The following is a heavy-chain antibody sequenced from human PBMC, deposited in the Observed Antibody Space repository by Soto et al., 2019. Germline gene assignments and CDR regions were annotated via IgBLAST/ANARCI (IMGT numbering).Heavy chain of an antibody. Sequence: EVQLVDSGGDLVQPGESQRLSCAASGFPFSSYWMSWVRQAPGKGLEWVANIKPDGSEKYYVDSVKGRFTISRDNAKTSLYLQMNSLRAEDSALYFCVRGGYFFNDWGQGTLVTVSS. CDR1: GFPFSSYW. CDR2: IKPDGSEK. D-gene: IGHD3-22*01. V-gene: IGHV3-7*01. J-gene: IGHJ4*02. CDR3: VRGGYFFND.